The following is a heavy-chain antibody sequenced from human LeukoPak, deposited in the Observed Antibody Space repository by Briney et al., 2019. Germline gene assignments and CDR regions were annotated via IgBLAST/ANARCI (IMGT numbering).Heavy chain of an antibody. CDR2: IYYSGST. CDR3: ARRHSYGWYFDY. Sequence: PSRTLSLTCTVSGGSISSGGYYWSWIRQHPGKGLEWIGYIYYSGSTYYNPSLKSRVTISVDTSKNQFSLKLSSVTAADTAVYYCARRHSYGWYFDYWGQGTLVTVSS. CDR1: GGSISSGGYY. V-gene: IGHV4-31*03. D-gene: IGHD5-18*01. J-gene: IGHJ4*02.